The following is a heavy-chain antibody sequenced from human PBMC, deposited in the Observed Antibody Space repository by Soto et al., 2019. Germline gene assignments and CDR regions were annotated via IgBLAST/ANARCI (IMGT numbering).Heavy chain of an antibody. V-gene: IGHV3-21*01. CDR3: AREGRQLVLDYFDS. J-gene: IGHJ4*02. Sequence: PGGSLRLSCAASGFTFSGYTMNWVRQAPGKGLVWVSSISSSQSYTSYSDSVKGRFTISRDNAKNSLYLQMNSLTADDTAVYFCAREGRQLVLDYFDSWGQGTLVTVSS. CDR1: GFTFSGYT. D-gene: IGHD6-6*01. CDR2: ISSSQSYT.